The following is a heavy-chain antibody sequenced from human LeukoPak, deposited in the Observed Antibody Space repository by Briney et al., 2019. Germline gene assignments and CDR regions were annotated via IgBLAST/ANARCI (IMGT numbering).Heavy chain of an antibody. D-gene: IGHD1-1*01. Sequence: SVKVSCRASGFTFTSSAVQWVRQARGQRLEWIGWIVVGSGNTNYAQKFQERVTITRDMSTSTAYMELSSLRSEDTAVYYCAADGGLGWNDASGYWGQGTLVTVSS. CDR3: AADGGLGWNDASGY. CDR2: IVVGSGNT. J-gene: IGHJ4*02. CDR1: GFTFTSSA. V-gene: IGHV1-58*01.